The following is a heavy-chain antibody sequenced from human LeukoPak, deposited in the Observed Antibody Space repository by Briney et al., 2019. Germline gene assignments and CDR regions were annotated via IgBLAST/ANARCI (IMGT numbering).Heavy chain of an antibody. CDR1: GFIFDDYA. Sequence: GRSLRLSCAASGFIFDDYAMHWVRQAPGKGLEWVSDISWNSGKIDYADSVKGRFTISRDNAKTSLFLQMNSLRVEDTAYYYCAKDWGYSSSFFEIWGQGTLVTVSS. D-gene: IGHD6-13*01. CDR2: ISWNSGKI. J-gene: IGHJ4*02. CDR3: AKDWGYSSSFFEI. V-gene: IGHV3-9*01.